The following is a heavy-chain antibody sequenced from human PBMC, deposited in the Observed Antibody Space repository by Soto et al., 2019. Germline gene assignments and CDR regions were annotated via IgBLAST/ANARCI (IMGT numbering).Heavy chain of an antibody. V-gene: IGHV4-31*03. CDR3: ARPEGGAFDI. CDR1: GCSISSGGYY. Sequence: SETLSLTCTFSGCSISSGGYYWSWIRQHPGKGLEWIGYIYYSGSTYYNPSLKSRVTISVDTSKNQFSLKLTSVTAADTAVYYCARPEGGAFDIWGQGTLVTVSS. CDR2: IYYSGST. J-gene: IGHJ3*02.